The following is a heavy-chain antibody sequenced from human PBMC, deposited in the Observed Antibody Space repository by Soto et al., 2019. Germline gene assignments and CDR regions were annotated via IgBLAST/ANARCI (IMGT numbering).Heavy chain of an antibody. J-gene: IGHJ4*02. V-gene: IGHV3-23*01. Sequence: EVQLLESGGGLVQPGGSLRLSCAASGFTFNAYVMSWVRQAPGKGLEWVSAIGGSGGNRYYAASVKGRFTISRDSSKDTVDLQVSRLRVEDTAVYFCARVASDYINSVDHWGQGILVTVSS. CDR2: IGGSGGNR. CDR3: ARVASDYINSVDH. D-gene: IGHD4-4*01. CDR1: GFTFNAYV.